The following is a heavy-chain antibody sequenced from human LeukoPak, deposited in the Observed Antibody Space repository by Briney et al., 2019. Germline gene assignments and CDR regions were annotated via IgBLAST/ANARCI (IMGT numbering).Heavy chain of an antibody. CDR2: ITHDGSKD. Sequence: GGSLRLSCEASGFTFKTYGMHWVRQPPGKGLEWIAFITHDGSKDFYVDSVKDRLTISRDNSKNMVFLQMDSLGPEDTAVYYCAKEASWVARGDYFDHWGHGTLVTVSS. CDR3: AKEASWVARGDYFDH. J-gene: IGHJ4*01. V-gene: IGHV3-30*02. CDR1: GFTFKTYG. D-gene: IGHD3-10*01.